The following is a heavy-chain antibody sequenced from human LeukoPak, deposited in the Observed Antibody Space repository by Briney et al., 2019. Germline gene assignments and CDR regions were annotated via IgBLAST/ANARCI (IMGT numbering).Heavy chain of an antibody. CDR3: ARASCGGSCYRGGNYYFDY. J-gene: IGHJ4*02. CDR1: GYTFTGYY. CDR2: INPNSGGT. Sequence: GASVKVSCKASGYTFTGYYMHWVRQAPGQGLEWMGWINPNSGGTNYAQKFQGWVTMTRDTSISTAYMGLSSLRSEDTAVYYCARASCGGSCYRGGNYYFDYWGQGTLVTVSS. D-gene: IGHD2-15*01. V-gene: IGHV1-2*04.